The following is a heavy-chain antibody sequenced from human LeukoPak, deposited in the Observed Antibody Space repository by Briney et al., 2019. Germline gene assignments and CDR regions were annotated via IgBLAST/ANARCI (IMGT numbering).Heavy chain of an antibody. D-gene: IGHD6-13*01. J-gene: IGHJ3*02. Sequence: PGGSLRLSCAASGFTFSSYAMSWVRQAPGKGLEWVSAISGSGGSTYYADSVKGRFTISRDNSKNTLYLQMNSPRAEDTAVYYCAKAVTKYSSSSSAFDIWGQGTMVTVSS. CDR1: GFTFSSYA. CDR2: ISGSGGST. V-gene: IGHV3-23*01. CDR3: AKAVTKYSSSSSAFDI.